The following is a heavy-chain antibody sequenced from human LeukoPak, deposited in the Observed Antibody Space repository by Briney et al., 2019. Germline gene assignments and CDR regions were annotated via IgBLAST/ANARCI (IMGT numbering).Heavy chain of an antibody. CDR3: ARPGRAYCGGDCYSDDAFDI. CDR2: IYYSGST. J-gene: IGHJ3*02. D-gene: IGHD2-21*02. V-gene: IGHV4-59*08. CDR1: GSSISSYY. Sequence: PSETLSLTCTVSGSSISSYYWSWIRQPPGKGLEWIGYIYYSGSTNYNPSLKSRVTISVDTSKNQFSLKLSSVTAADTAVYYCARPGRAYCGGDCYSDDAFDIWGQGTMVTVSS.